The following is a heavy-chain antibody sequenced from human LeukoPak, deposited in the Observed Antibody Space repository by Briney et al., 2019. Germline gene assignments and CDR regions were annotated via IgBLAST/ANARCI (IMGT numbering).Heavy chain of an antibody. CDR2: INWNSGST. J-gene: IGHJ4*02. D-gene: IGHD3-22*01. V-gene: IGHV3-9*03. CDR1: GFTFDDYA. CDR3: TKPSNSYYYDTSGYYFDS. Sequence: GGSLRLSCVGSGFTFDDYAMHWVRQAPGKGLEWFSGINWNSGSTGYADSVKGRFTISRDNAKNSLYLQMNSLKTEDMALYYCTKPSNSYYYDTSGYYFDSWGQGTLVTVSS.